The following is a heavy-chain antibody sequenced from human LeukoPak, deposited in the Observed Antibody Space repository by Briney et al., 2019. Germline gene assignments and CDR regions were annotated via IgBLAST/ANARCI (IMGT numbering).Heavy chain of an antibody. CDR3: AKARDLGSTSDAFDI. CDR2: VTWDGGTT. V-gene: IGHV3-43D*03. J-gene: IGHJ3*02. CDR1: GFTFNDYA. Sequence: PGGSLRLSCAASGFTFNDYAMHWVRQAPGKGPEWVSLVTWDGGTTYYADSVKGRFTISRDNSKNSLRLQMSSLRAEDTALYYCAKARDLGSTSDAFDIWGQGTMVTVSP. D-gene: IGHD2-2*01.